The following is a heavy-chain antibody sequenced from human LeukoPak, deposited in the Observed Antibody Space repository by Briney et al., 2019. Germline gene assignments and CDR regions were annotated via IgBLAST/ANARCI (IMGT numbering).Heavy chain of an antibody. V-gene: IGHV1-2*02. CDR1: GYTFTGYY. J-gene: IGHJ5*02. CDR3: AREYVYYDILTGYSVPFDP. CDR2: INPNSGGT. D-gene: IGHD3-9*01. Sequence: GASVKVSCKASGYTFTGYYMHWVRQAPGQGLEWMGWINPNSGGTNYAQKFQGRVTMTRDTSISTAYMELSRLRSDDTAVYYRAREYVYYDILTGYSVPFDPWGQGTLVTVSS.